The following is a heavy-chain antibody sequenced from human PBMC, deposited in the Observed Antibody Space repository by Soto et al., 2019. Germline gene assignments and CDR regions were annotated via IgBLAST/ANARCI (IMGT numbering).Heavy chain of an antibody. V-gene: IGHV4-34*01. CDR3: ARGQWEGSYSN. D-gene: IGHD1-26*01. J-gene: IGHJ4*02. Sequence: QVQLQQWGAGLLKPSETLSLTCAVYGGSFSGYYWSWIRQPPGKGLEWIGEINHSGSTNYNPSLKSRVTISVDTSKNQVSLKLSSVTAADTAVYYCARGQWEGSYSNWGQGTLVTVSS. CDR2: INHSGST. CDR1: GGSFSGYY.